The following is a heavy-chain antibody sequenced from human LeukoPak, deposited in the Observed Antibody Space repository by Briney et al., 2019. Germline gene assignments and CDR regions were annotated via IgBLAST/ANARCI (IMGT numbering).Heavy chain of an antibody. CDR2: IIPILGIA. V-gene: IGHV1-69*04. J-gene: IGHJ4*02. D-gene: IGHD3-10*01. CDR3: ARDADGSGSYAY. CDR1: GGTFSSYA. Sequence: SVKVSCKASGGTFSSYAISWVRQAPGQGLEWMGRIIPILGIANYAQKFQGRVTITADKSTSTAYMELSSLRSEDTAVYYCARDADGSGSYAYWGQGTLVTVSS.